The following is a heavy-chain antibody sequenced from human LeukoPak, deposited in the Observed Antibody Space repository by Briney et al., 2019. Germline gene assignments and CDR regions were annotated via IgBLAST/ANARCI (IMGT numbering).Heavy chain of an antibody. CDR3: AKSEFYDGTVYFYVFDY. CDR1: GFTFSNYA. Sequence: GGSLRLSCAASGFTFSNYAMSWVRQAPGKGLEWVSAISGSGDNTYYADSVKGRFTVSRDNSKNTLYVQMKSLRAEDTAVYYCAKSEFYDGTVYFYVFDYWGQGTLVTVSS. D-gene: IGHD3-22*01. J-gene: IGHJ4*02. CDR2: ISGSGDNT. V-gene: IGHV3-23*01.